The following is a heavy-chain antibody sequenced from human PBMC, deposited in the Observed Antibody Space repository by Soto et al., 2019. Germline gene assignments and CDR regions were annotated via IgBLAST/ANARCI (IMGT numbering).Heavy chain of an antibody. V-gene: IGHV2-5*02. J-gene: IGHJ4*02. CDR3: ATLTADF. CDR2: VYWDDDK. CDR1: GFSLTTGVG. Sequence: ITLEESGPTLVKPTETLTLTCTFSGFSLTTGVGVGWVRQPPGKALEWLALVYWDDDKHYTPPLMSRLTITKDISKGQVVLTMTNMDPVDTATYYCATLTADFWGPGTLVTVSS.